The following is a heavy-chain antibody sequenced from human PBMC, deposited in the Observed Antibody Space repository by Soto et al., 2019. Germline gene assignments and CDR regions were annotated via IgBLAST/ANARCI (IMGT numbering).Heavy chain of an antibody. V-gene: IGHV4-30-4*01. CDR3: ARDQGYSYGSLDY. Sequence: QVQLQEEGPGLVKPSQTLSLTCTVTGGSISTGDYYWSWIRQPPGKGLEWIGFIYYNGNTYYNPSLKSRATISGDTSKNQFSLKLSSVTAADTAVYYCARDQGYSYGSLDYWGRGTLVTVSS. CDR2: IYYNGNT. D-gene: IGHD5-18*01. J-gene: IGHJ4*02. CDR1: GGSISTGDYY.